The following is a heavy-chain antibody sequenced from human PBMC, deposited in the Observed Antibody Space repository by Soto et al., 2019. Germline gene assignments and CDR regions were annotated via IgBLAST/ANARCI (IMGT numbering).Heavy chain of an antibody. CDR1: GGSISSYY. Sequence: QAQLQESGPGLVKPSETLSLTCTVSGGSISSYYWSWIRQPPGKGLEWIGYIYYSGSTNYNPSLKSRVTISVHTSKNQFSLKLSSVTAADTAVYYCVAGSGLYGPLGYWGQGTLVTVSS. CDR2: IYYSGST. D-gene: IGHD6-19*01. CDR3: VAGSGLYGPLGY. V-gene: IGHV4-59*01. J-gene: IGHJ4*02.